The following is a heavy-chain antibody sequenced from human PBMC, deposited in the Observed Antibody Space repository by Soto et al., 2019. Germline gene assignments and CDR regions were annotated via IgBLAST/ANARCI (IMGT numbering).Heavy chain of an antibody. V-gene: IGHV3-53*01. CDR2: IYSGGST. CDR3: ARWSTYYDSSGYYPYYFDY. Sequence: SLRLSCAASAFTVSINYMSWVREAPGKGLEWVSVIYSGGSTYYADSVKGRFTISRDNSKNTLYLQMNSLRAEDTAVYYCARWSTYYDSSGYYPYYFDYWGQGTLVTVSS. D-gene: IGHD3-22*01. CDR1: AFTVSINY. J-gene: IGHJ4*02.